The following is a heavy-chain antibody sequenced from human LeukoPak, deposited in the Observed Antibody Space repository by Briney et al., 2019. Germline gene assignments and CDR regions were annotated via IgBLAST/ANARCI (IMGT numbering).Heavy chain of an antibody. D-gene: IGHD5-24*01. V-gene: IGHV1-2*06. J-gene: IGHJ3*02. CDR2: IILNSGTT. CDR3: TRGNNFAFET. CDR1: GYTFTDYN. Sequence: GASVRVSCKASGYTFTDYNMHWVRQAPGQGLEWMGRIILNSGTTYYAQRFQGRVTVTRDMSVNTINMELSSLSSDDSAVYYCTRGNNFAFETWGQGTMVTVSS.